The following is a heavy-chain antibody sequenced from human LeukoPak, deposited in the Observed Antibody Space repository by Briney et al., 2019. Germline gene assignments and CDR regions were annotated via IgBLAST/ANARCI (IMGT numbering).Heavy chain of an antibody. Sequence: GGPLRLSCAASGFTFDDYGMSWVRQAPGKGLEWVSGINWNGGSTGYADSVKGRFTISRDNAKNSLYLQMNSLRAEDTALYYCARANYYDSSGYYYSFDCWGQGTLVTVSS. V-gene: IGHV3-20*04. CDR2: INWNGGST. CDR3: ARANYYDSSGYYYSFDC. J-gene: IGHJ4*02. D-gene: IGHD3-22*01. CDR1: GFTFDDYG.